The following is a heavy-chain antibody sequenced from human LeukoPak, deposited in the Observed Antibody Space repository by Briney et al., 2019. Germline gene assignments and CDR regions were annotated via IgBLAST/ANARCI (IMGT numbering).Heavy chain of an antibody. Sequence: GGSLRLSCAASGFTFSGYEMNWVRQAPGKGLEWVSYISSSGSTIYYADSVKGRFTISRDNAKNSLYLQMNSLRAEDTAVYYCARVLGVAVAGNDYWGQGTLVTVSS. J-gene: IGHJ4*02. CDR3: ARVLGVAVAGNDY. D-gene: IGHD6-19*01. V-gene: IGHV3-48*03. CDR2: ISSSGSTI. CDR1: GFTFSGYE.